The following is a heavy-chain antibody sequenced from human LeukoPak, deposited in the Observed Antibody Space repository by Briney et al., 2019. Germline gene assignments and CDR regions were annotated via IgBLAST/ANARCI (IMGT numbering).Heavy chain of an antibody. D-gene: IGHD3-22*01. CDR3: ARGYYDSSGYLYCFDY. Sequence: SETLSLTCTVSGGSISGDYWSWIRQPPGKGLEWIGYMYYSGSNNYNPSLKSRVTISVDTSKNQFSLKLSSVTAADTAVYYCARGYYDSSGYLYCFDYWGQGTLVTVSS. CDR2: MYYSGSN. CDR1: GGSISGDY. V-gene: IGHV4-59*08. J-gene: IGHJ4*02.